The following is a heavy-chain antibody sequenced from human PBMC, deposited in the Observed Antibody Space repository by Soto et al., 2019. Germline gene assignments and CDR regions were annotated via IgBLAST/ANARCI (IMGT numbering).Heavy chain of an antibody. Sequence: QVQLQESGPGLVKPSETLSLTCGVSGGSISNNYWSWIRQPPGKGLEWIGYISHSGSTNYNPSLKSRVTSSVDTSKKQFSLKLNSVTAADTAVYYCARGGTYSRLIIGDWFDPWGQGTLVTVAS. J-gene: IGHJ5*02. CDR2: ISHSGST. CDR1: GGSISNNY. D-gene: IGHD6-13*01. CDR3: ARGGTYSRLIIGDWFDP. V-gene: IGHV4-59*01.